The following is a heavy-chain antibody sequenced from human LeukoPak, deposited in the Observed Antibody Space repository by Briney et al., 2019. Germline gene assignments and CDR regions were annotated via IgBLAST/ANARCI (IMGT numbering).Heavy chain of an antibody. CDR3: AKDTGDYGDYVFDY. J-gene: IGHJ4*02. CDR1: GFTFSSYG. Sequence: GGSLRLSCAASGFTFSSYGMHWVRPAPGKGLEWVAVIWYDGSNKYYADSVKGRFTISRDNSKDTLYLQINCLRAEDTAVYYCAKDTGDYGDYVFDYWGQGTLVTVSS. CDR2: IWYDGSNK. D-gene: IGHD4-17*01. V-gene: IGHV3-33*06.